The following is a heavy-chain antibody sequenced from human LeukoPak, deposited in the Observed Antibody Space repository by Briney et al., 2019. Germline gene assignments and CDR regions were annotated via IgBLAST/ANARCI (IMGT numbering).Heavy chain of an antibody. J-gene: IGHJ5*02. Sequence: PGGSLRLSCAASGFTFSDYYMSWIRQAPGKGLEWVSYISSSGSTIYYADSVKGRFTISRDNAKDSLYLQMNSLRAEDTAVYYCARDSKAAAGLLNWFDPWGQGTLVTVSS. CDR2: ISSSGSTI. V-gene: IGHV3-11*01. CDR3: ARDSKAAAGLLNWFDP. D-gene: IGHD6-13*01. CDR1: GFTFSDYY.